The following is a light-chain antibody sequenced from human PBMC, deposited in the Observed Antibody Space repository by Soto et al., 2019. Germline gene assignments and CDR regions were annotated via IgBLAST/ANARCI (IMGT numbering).Light chain of an antibody. CDR1: QRVSSSY. CDR2: DAS. CDR3: QQYGTSPWT. V-gene: IGKV3D-20*01. Sequence: PGERATLSCGASQRVSSSYLAWYQQKPGLAPRLLIYDASSRATGIPDRFSGSGSGTDFTLTISRLEPEDFAVYYCQQYGTSPWTFGQGTKVEVK. J-gene: IGKJ1*01.